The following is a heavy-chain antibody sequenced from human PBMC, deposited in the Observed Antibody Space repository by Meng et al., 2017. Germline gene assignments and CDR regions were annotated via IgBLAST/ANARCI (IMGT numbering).Heavy chain of an antibody. J-gene: IGHJ4*01. CDR3: SGHVDY. CDR1: GFTFSNAW. Sequence: EGQVVESGGGFVKPGGSLRLSCAASGFTFSNAWMTWVRQAPGKGLEWIGRMKSNVDGGTVDYAAAVKGRFFISRDDSENTFYLQMNSLKTEDTAVYYCSGHVDYWGHGTPVTVSS. V-gene: IGHV3-15*01. CDR2: MKSNVDGGTV.